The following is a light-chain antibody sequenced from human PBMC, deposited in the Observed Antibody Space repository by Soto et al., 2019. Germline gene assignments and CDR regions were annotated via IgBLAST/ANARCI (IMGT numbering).Light chain of an antibody. CDR2: SAS. J-gene: IGKJ4*01. CDR1: QSVANS. Sequence: EIVMTQSPDTLSVSPGERATLSCRASQSVANSIAWYQQKPGQAPRLLIYSASTRATGIPARFSGSGSGTEFTLTISSLQAEDVAVYYCQQYYNTPLTFGGGTKVDIK. CDR3: QQYYNTPLT. V-gene: IGKV3-15*01.